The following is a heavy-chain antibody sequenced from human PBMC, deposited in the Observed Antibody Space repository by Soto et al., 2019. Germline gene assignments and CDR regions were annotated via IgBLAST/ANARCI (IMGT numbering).Heavy chain of an antibody. Sequence: GGSLRLSCAASGFTFSSYWMSWVRQAPGKGLEWVANIKQDGSEKYYVDSVKGRFTISRDNAKNSLYLQMNSLRAEDTAVYYCARFYITMVRGNHFDYWGQGTLVTVSS. CDR3: ARFYITMVRGNHFDY. J-gene: IGHJ4*02. CDR1: GFTFSSYW. D-gene: IGHD3-10*01. CDR2: IKQDGSEK. V-gene: IGHV3-7*01.